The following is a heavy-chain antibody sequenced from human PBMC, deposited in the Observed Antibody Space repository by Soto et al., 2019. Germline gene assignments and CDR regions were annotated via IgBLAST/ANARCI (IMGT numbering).Heavy chain of an antibody. J-gene: IGHJ5*02. Sequence: LRLTFAAPGFSLRSFSTHWVPPAPGKGLEWVAVISYDGSNKYYADSVKGRFTISRDNSKNTLYLQMSRMRAEDTAVYYCARDLASSNWFDPWGQGTLVTVSS. CDR2: ISYDGSNK. CDR3: ARDLASSNWFDP. V-gene: IGHV3-30-3*01. CDR1: GFSLRSFS. D-gene: IGHD3-3*02.